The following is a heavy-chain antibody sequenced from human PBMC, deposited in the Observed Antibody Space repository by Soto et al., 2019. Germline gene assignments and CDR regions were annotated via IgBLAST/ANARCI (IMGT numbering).Heavy chain of an antibody. CDR1: GDTFNTYA. D-gene: IGHD3-10*01. J-gene: IGHJ4*02. Sequence: QVQLVQSGAEMKKPESSVKVSCQSSGDTFNTYAMNWVRQAPGQGPEWMGDISPMFGAANYAPKFQGRVTITADESTGTSYMQLSSLTSEVTALYFCAREVQVHTPAFVYWGQGTLVSVSS. CDR2: ISPMFGAA. CDR3: AREVQVHTPAFVY. V-gene: IGHV1-69*19.